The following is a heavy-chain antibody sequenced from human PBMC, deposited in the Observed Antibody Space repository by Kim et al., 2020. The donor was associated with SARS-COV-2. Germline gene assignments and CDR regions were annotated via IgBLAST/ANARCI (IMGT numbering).Heavy chain of an antibody. J-gene: IGHJ3*02. Sequence: GGSLRLSCAASGFTFSSYAMHWVRQAPGKGLEWVAVIWYDGSNKYYADSVKGRFTISRDNSKNTLYLQMNSLRAEDTAVYYCANLDGDSLDAFDIWGQGTMVTVSS. CDR2: IWYDGSNK. CDR1: GFTFSSYA. CDR3: ANLDGDSLDAFDI. D-gene: IGHD3-3*01. V-gene: IGHV3-33*06.